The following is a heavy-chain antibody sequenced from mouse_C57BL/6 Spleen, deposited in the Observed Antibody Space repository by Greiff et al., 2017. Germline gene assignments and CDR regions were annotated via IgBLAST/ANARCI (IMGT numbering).Heavy chain of an antibody. V-gene: IGHV1-81*01. J-gene: IGHJ2*01. D-gene: IGHD2-3*01. CDR2: IYPRSGNT. CDR3: ARWSDGYSSYYFDY. CDR1: GYTFTSYG. Sequence: QVQLQQSGAELARPGASVKLSCKASGYTFTSYGISWVKQRTGQGLEWIGEIYPRSGNTYYNEKFKGKATLTADKSSSTAYMELRSLTSEDSAVYFCARWSDGYSSYYFDYWGQGTTLTVSS.